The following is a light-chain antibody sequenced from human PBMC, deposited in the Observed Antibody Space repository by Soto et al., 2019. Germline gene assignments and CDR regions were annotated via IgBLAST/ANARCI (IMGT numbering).Light chain of an antibody. CDR2: EAT. CDR3: CSYAGSMTWV. J-gene: IGLJ3*02. Sequence: QSALTQPASVSGSPGQSITISCTGSSSDVGGYTFVSWYQHHPGKAPKVMIYEATKRPSGVSHRFSGSKSGNTASLTISGLQAEDEGEYCCCSYAGSMTWVFGGGTKLTVL. CDR1: SSDVGGYTF. V-gene: IGLV2-23*01.